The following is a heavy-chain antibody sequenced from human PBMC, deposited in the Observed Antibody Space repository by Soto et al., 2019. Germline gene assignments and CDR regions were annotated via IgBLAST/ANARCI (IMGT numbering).Heavy chain of an antibody. V-gene: IGHV4-34*01. D-gene: IGHD1-1*01. CDR3: ARTRATPASRNLDY. J-gene: IGHJ4*02. CDR1: GVYFRGYY. Sequence: SETQSLTCAVYGVYFRGYYWSWVRQSPGKGLEWIGEINPTGGTNYNPSLKSRVTISVDTSKDQFSLQLSSVTAADTAVYYCARTRATPASRNLDYWGQGTLVTVSS. CDR2: INPTGGT.